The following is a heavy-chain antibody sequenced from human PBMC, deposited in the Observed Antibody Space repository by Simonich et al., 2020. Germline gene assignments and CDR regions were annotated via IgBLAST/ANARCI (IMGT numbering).Heavy chain of an antibody. CDR1: GFTFSSYW. Sequence: EVQLVESGGGLVQPGGSLRLSCAASGFTFSSYWMSWVRQAPGKGLECGANKKQDGSEKYYEDSVKGRLTISRDNAKNSLYLQMNSLRAEDTAVYYCARDREVYGSGSYYNYWGQGTLVTVSS. CDR3: ARDREVYGSGSYYNY. D-gene: IGHD3-10*01. J-gene: IGHJ4*02. V-gene: IGHV3-7*01. CDR2: KKQDGSEK.